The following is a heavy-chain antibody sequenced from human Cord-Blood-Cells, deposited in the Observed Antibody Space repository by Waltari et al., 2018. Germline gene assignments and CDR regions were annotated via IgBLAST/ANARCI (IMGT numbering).Heavy chain of an antibody. J-gene: IGHJ6*02. Sequence: QVQLVESGGGVVQPGRSLRLSCAASGFTFSSYGMHWVRQAPGKGLEWVAVIWYDGSKKNYADSVKGRFTISRDNSKNTLYLQMNSLRAEDTAVYYCARERPDGYSSGWYYYYGMDVWGQGTTVTVSS. D-gene: IGHD6-19*01. CDR1: GFTFSSYG. CDR2: IWYDGSKK. V-gene: IGHV3-33*01. CDR3: ARERPDGYSSGWYYYYGMDV.